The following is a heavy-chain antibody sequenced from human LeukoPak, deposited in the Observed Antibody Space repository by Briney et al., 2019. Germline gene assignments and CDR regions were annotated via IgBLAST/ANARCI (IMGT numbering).Heavy chain of an antibody. CDR2: ISSSSSTI. Sequence: PGGSLRLSCAASGFTFSSYSMDWVRQAPGKGLEWVSYISSSSSTIYYADSVKGRFTISGDNAKNSLYLQMNSLRAEDTAVYYCARDRQWLVEGYYYYYYGMDVWGQGTTVTVSS. J-gene: IGHJ6*02. CDR1: GFTFSSYS. D-gene: IGHD6-19*01. V-gene: IGHV3-48*04. CDR3: ARDRQWLVEGYYYYYYGMDV.